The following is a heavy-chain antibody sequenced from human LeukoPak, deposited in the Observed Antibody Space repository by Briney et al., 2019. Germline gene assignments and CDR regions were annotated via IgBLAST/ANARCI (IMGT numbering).Heavy chain of an antibody. CDR1: GYSFTSYW. CDR2: ISPTDSDT. J-gene: IGHJ3*02. Sequence: GASVKVSCKDSGYSFTSYWIGWVRQMPGKGLEWMGIISPTDSDTRYSPSFQGQVTISADRSISTAYLQWSSLKASDTAMYYCARYLSIAAAGTDSFDIWGQGTMVTVSS. CDR3: ARYLSIAAAGTDSFDI. V-gene: IGHV5-51*01. D-gene: IGHD6-13*01.